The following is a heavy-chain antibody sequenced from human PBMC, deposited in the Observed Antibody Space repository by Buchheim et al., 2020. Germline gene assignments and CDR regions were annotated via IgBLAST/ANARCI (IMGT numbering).Heavy chain of an antibody. CDR3: AIGGTMVRVFGY. D-gene: IGHD3-10*01. V-gene: IGHV4-34*01. J-gene: IGHJ4*02. CDR1: GGSFSGYY. CDR2: INHSGST. Sequence: QVQLQQWGAGLLKPSETLSLTCAVYGGSFSGYYWSWIRQPPGKGLEWLGEINHSGSTNYNPSLKSRLTLSVDTSKNQFSLKLSSVTAADTAVYYCAIGGTMVRVFGYWGQGTL.